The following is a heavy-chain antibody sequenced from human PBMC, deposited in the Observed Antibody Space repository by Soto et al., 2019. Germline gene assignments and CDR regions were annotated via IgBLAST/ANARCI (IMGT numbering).Heavy chain of an antibody. Sequence: GGSLRLSCAASGFTFSSYSMNWVRQAPGKGLERVSSISSSSSYIYYADSVKGRFTISRDNAKNSPYLQMNSLRAEDTAVYYCASGDTAMVVHFDYWGQGTLVTVSS. CDR3: ASGDTAMVVHFDY. D-gene: IGHD5-18*01. CDR2: ISSSSSYI. J-gene: IGHJ4*02. CDR1: GFTFSSYS. V-gene: IGHV3-21*01.